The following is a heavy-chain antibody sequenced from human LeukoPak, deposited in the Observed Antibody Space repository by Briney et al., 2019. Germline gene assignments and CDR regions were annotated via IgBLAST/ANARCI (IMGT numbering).Heavy chain of an antibody. V-gene: IGHV4-61*02. Sequence: SETLSLTCTVSGGSISSGSYYWSWIRQPAGKGLEWIGRIYTSGSTNYNPSLKSRVTMSVDTSKNQFSLKLSSVTAADTAVYYCAINSGIAVAGPRKYFQHWGQGTLVTVSS. CDR2: IYTSGST. J-gene: IGHJ1*01. D-gene: IGHD6-19*01. CDR1: GGSISSGSYY. CDR3: AINSGIAVAGPRKYFQH.